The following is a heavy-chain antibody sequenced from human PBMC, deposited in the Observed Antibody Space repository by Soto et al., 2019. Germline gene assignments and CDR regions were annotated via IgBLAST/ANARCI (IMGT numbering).Heavy chain of an antibody. Sequence: SETLSLTCTVSGGSISSYYWSWIRQPPGKGLEWIGYIYYSGSTNYNPSLKSRVTISVDTSKNQFSLKLSSVTAADTAVYYCLGYCCGSRCPPNATDIRGKAPIVTVS. V-gene: IGHV4-59*01. CDR3: LGYCCGSRCPPNATDI. CDR2: IYYSGST. D-gene: IGHD2-15*01. J-gene: IGHJ6*03. CDR1: GGSISSYY.